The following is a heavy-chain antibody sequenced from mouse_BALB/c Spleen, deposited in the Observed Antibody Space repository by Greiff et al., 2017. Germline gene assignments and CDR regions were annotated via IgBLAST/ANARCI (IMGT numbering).Heavy chain of an antibody. Sequence: EVQLVESGGGLVKPGGSLKLSCAASGFTFSSYAMSWVRQTPEKRLEWVATISSGGSSTYYPDRVKGRFTISRDNAKNTLNLQMSSLRSEDTAMYYYARTGYNGNYDESWFAYWGQGTLVTVSA. CDR3: ARTGYNGNYDESWFAY. V-gene: IGHV5-9-3*01. CDR1: GFTFSSYA. J-gene: IGHJ3*01. D-gene: IGHD2-1*01. CDR2: ISSGGSST.